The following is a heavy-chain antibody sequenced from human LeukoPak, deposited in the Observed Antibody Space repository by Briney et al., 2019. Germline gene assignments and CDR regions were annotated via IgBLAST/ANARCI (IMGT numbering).Heavy chain of an antibody. J-gene: IGHJ4*02. CDR1: GFTFSSYW. CDR3: ARVTAGPDY. V-gene: IGHV3-7*03. Sequence: GGSLRLSCAASGFTFSSYWLSWVRQTPWKGLEWVANIKQDGSEKYYVDSVKGRFAISRDNAKNSLYLQMNSLRAKDTAVYYCARVTAGPDYWGQGTLVTVSS. D-gene: IGHD6-13*01. CDR2: IKQDGSEK.